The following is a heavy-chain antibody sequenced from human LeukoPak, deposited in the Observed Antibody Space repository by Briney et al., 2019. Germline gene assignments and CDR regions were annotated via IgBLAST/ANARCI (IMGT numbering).Heavy chain of an antibody. V-gene: IGHV3-23*01. CDR1: GFTFSSFA. D-gene: IGHD3-22*01. Sequence: GGSLRLSCAASGFTFSSFAMTWVRQAPGKGLEWVSCVSGSGDSTHYADSVKGRFTISRDNSKNTMYLQMSSLRAGDTAVYYCAKDSSLVVYDSSGYSEYWGQGTPVIVSS. CDR2: VSGSGDST. CDR3: AKDSSLVVYDSSGYSEY. J-gene: IGHJ4*02.